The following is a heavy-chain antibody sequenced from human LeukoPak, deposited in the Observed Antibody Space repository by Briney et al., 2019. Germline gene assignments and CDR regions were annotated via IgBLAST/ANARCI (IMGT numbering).Heavy chain of an antibody. V-gene: IGHV3-23*01. Sequence: PGGSLRLSCAASGFTFSSYAMSWVRQAPGKGLEWVSSISGSGGSTWYADSVRGRFTISRDNSKNTLYLQMNSLRAEDTAVYYCAKRPGYTDSWGQGTLVTVSS. D-gene: IGHD5-18*01. CDR1: GFTFSSYA. CDR3: AKRPGYTDS. J-gene: IGHJ4*02. CDR2: ISGSGGST.